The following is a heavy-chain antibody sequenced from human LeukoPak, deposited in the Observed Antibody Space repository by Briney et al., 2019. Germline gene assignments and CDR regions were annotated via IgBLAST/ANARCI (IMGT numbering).Heavy chain of an antibody. V-gene: IGHV1-18*01. D-gene: IGHD7-27*01. CDR3: ARSTLGIEFDY. CDR2: ISAYNGNT. Sequence: GASVKVSCKPSGYTFTNYGFTWVRQAPGQGLEWMGWISAYNGNTHYARKLQGRVTMTTDTSTSTAYMELRSLRSDDTAVYYCARSTLGIEFDYWGQGSLVTVSS. CDR1: GYTFTNYG. J-gene: IGHJ4*02.